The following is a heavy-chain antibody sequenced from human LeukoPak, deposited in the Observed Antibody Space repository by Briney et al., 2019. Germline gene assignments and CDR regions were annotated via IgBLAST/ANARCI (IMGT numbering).Heavy chain of an antibody. V-gene: IGHV1-8*03. Sequence: ASVKVSCKASGYTFTSYDINWVRQATGQGLEWMGWMNPNSGNTGYAQKFQGRVTITRNTSIGTAYMELSSLRSEDTAVYYCASVPHRNWNDFDYWGQGTLVTVSS. CDR3: ASVPHRNWNDFDY. J-gene: IGHJ4*02. CDR1: GYTFTSYD. D-gene: IGHD1-1*01. CDR2: MNPNSGNT.